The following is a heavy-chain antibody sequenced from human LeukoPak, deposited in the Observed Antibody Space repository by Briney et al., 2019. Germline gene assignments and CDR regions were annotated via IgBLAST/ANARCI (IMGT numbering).Heavy chain of an antibody. J-gene: IGHJ4*02. CDR2: INHSGST. D-gene: IGHD6-19*01. CDR1: GGSFSGYY. Sequence: KPSETLSLTCAVYGGSFSGYYWSWIRLPPGKGLEWIGEINHSGSTNYNPSLKSRVTISVDTSKNQFSLKLSSVTAADTAVYYCARGGGVAVAGTGSFDYWGQGTLVTVSS. CDR3: ARGGGVAVAGTGSFDY. V-gene: IGHV4-34*01.